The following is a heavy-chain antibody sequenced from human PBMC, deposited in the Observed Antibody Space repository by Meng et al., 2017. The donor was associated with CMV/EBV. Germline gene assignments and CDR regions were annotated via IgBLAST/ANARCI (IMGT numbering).Heavy chain of an antibody. V-gene: IGHV5-51*01. CDR2: IYPGDSDT. CDR1: GYSFTRYW. CDR3: ARGLVGNYSYYYDMDV. D-gene: IGHD2-15*01. Sequence: GGSLRLSCKGSGYSFTRYWIGWVRQMPGKGLEWMGIIYPGDSDTRYSPSFQGQVTISADKSISTAYLQWNSLKASDTAMYYCARGLVGNYSYYYDMDVWGQGTTVTVSS. J-gene: IGHJ6*02.